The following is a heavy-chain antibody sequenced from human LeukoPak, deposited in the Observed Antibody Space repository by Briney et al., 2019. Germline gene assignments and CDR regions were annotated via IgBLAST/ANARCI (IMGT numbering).Heavy chain of an antibody. CDR3: AIEKGDDYGGFVAY. CDR2: INPNTGGT. Sequence: ASVKVSCKSSAYMSSGYYIHWVRQAPGQGLEWMGWINPNTGGTLLAQKSQGRVSLTRDTSIRTANMELSRLTSDDTAVYYCAIEKGDDYGGFVAYWGQGTLVTVSS. D-gene: IGHD4-23*01. CDR1: AYMSSGYY. V-gene: IGHV1-2*02. J-gene: IGHJ4*02.